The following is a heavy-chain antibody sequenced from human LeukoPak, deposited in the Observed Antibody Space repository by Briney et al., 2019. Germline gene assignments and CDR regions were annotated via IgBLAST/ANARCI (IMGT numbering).Heavy chain of an antibody. Sequence: GASVKVSCKTSRYIFTGYYIHWVRQAPGQGLEWMGWINPNTGGTNYAQDFQGRVTMTRDTYVSTAYMDLRSLKSDDTAVYFCARERESGRSDAFDFWGKGTMVTVSS. CDR3: ARERESGRSDAFDF. J-gene: IGHJ3*01. V-gene: IGHV1-2*02. CDR1: RYIFTGYY. D-gene: IGHD3-10*01. CDR2: INPNTGGT.